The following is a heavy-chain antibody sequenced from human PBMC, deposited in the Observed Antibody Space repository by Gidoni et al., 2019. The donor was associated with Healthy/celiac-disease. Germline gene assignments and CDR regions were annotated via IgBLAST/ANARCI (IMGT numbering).Heavy chain of an antibody. Sequence: QVQLGQSGDEGKKPGDAVKVSGKAAGNTFTSYAMHWVRQAPGQRLEWMGWINAGNGHTKYSQKFPGRVTITRDTSASTAYMELRSLRSEDTAVYYCARATHDYGDAFDIWGQGTMVTVSS. D-gene: IGHD4-17*01. CDR3: ARATHDYGDAFDI. V-gene: IGHV1-3*01. CDR2: INAGNGHT. CDR1: GNTFTSYA. J-gene: IGHJ3*02.